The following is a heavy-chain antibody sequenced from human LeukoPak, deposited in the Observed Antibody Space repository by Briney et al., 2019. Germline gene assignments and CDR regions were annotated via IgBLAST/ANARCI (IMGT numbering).Heavy chain of an antibody. CDR2: IYSGGST. Sequence: GGSLRLSCAASGFTVSSNYMSWVRQAPGKGLEWVSVIYSGGSTYYADSVKGRFTISRDNAKNSLYLQMNSLRAEDTAVYYCAELGITMIGGVWGKGTTVTISS. J-gene: IGHJ6*04. D-gene: IGHD3-10*02. CDR3: AELGITMIGGV. V-gene: IGHV3-53*01. CDR1: GFTVSSNY.